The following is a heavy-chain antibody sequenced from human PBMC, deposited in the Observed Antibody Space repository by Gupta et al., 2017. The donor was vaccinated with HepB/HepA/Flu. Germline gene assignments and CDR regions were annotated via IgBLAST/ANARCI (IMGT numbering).Heavy chain of an antibody. CDR1: GFTFRSYA. CDR3: AKVLHSVYGDYVGLDYYYGMDV. CDR2: ISGSGGST. Sequence: EVQLLESGGGLVQPGGSLRLYCAASGFTFRSYAMSWVRQAPGKGLEWVSAISGSGGSTYYADSVKGRFTISRDNSKNTLYLQMNSLRAEDTAVYYCAKVLHSVYGDYVGLDYYYGMDVWGQGTTVTVSS. V-gene: IGHV3-23*01. J-gene: IGHJ6*02. D-gene: IGHD4-17*01.